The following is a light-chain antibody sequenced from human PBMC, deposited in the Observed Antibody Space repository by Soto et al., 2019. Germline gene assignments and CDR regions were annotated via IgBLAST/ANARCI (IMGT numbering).Light chain of an antibody. J-gene: IGKJ1*01. Sequence: EIVMTQSPATLSVSPGERATLSCRASQSVGNYLAWYQHKPGQAPRLLIYGASTRATGIPARFSGSGSGTEFTLTISSLQSEDFSVYYCQQYNNWPPWTFGQGTKVEIK. V-gene: IGKV3-15*01. CDR3: QQYNNWPPWT. CDR2: GAS. CDR1: QSVGNY.